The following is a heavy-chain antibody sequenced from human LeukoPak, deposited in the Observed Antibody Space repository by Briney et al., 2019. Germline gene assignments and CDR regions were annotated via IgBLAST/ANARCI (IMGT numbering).Heavy chain of an antibody. CDR2: ISYDGSNK. Sequence: PGGSLRLSCLTSGFTFRSYGMHWVRQAPGKGLEWVAVISYDGSNKYYADSVKGRFTISRDNSKNTLYLQMNSLRAEDTAVYYCAKDWGRYYYDSSGYNYWGQGTLVTVSS. CDR1: GFTFRSYG. V-gene: IGHV3-30*18. CDR3: AKDWGRYYYDSSGYNY. D-gene: IGHD3-22*01. J-gene: IGHJ4*02.